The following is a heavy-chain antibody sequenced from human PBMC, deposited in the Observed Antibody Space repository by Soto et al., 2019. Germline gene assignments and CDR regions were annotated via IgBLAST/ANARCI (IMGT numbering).Heavy chain of an antibody. D-gene: IGHD1-26*01. CDR3: STDEWE. J-gene: IGHJ4*02. CDR1: GFNFSNGW. Sequence: ELQLVESGGGLVKPGGSLRLSCAASGFNFSNGWMRWVRQAPGKGLEWVGRIKSKIHGGTTDYAAHVKGRFTISIDDSKDALYLEMHSLQTDDTAVYYCSTDEWEWGQGTLVTVSS. V-gene: IGHV3-15*05. CDR2: IKSKIHGGTT.